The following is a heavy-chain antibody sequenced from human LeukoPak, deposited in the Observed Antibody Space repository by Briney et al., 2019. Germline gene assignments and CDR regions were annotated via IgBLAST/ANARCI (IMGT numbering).Heavy chain of an antibody. J-gene: IGHJ2*01. Sequence: PGRSLRLSCAASGFTFSSYAMHWVRQAPGKGLEYVSAISSNGGSTYYANSVKGRFTISRDNSKNTLYLQMGSLRAEDMAVYYCAREPRWELQGLAAWYFDLWGRGTLVTVSS. D-gene: IGHD1-26*01. CDR3: AREPRWELQGLAAWYFDL. CDR1: GFTFSSYA. V-gene: IGHV3-64*01. CDR2: ISSNGGST.